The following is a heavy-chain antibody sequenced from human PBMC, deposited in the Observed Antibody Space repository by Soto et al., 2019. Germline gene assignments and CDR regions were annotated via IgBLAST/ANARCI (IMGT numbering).Heavy chain of an antibody. D-gene: IGHD1-1*01. CDR3: ARGGVTGIVGIFGSPLDI. Sequence: GGSLRLSCAASAFTFRSYAMSWVRQAPGKGLEWVSAITASADTTYYADSVEGRFTISRDNSKNTVYLQMKSLRGDDTAVYYCARGGVTGIVGIFGSPLDIWGQGTVVTVSS. V-gene: IGHV3-23*01. CDR1: AFTFRSYA. CDR2: ITASADTT. J-gene: IGHJ3*02.